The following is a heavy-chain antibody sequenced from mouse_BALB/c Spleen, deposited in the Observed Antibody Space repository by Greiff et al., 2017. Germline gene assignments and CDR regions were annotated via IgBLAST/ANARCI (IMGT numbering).Heavy chain of an antibody. Sequence: QVQLQESGPGLVQPSQSLSITCTVSGFSLTSYGVHWVRQSPGKGLEWLGVIWSGGSTDYNAAFISRLSISKDNSKSQVFFKMNSLQADDTAIYYCARKGTTVSRDYYAMDYWGQGTSVTVSS. CDR2: IWSGGST. D-gene: IGHD1-1*01. J-gene: IGHJ4*01. V-gene: IGHV2-4-1*01. CDR1: GFSLTSYG. CDR3: ARKGTTVSRDYYAMDY.